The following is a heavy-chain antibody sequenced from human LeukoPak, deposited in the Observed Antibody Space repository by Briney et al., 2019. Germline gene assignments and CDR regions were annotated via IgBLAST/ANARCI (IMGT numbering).Heavy chain of an antibody. Sequence: GGSLRLSCEAHGFTFPKFGMSWVRQAPGKGLKWLSTITGSGDNTYYADSGKGRFSISRDNSKTTLYLQMNSLRAEDTAVYYCAKSSTNYYFNYWGQGTLVTVSS. V-gene: IGHV3-23*01. CDR2: ITGSGDNT. J-gene: IGHJ4*02. D-gene: IGHD5-24*01. CDR1: GFTFPKFG. CDR3: AKSSTNYYFNY.